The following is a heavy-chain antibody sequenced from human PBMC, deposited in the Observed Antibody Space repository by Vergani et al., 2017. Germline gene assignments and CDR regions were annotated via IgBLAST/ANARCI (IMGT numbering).Heavy chain of an antibody. D-gene: IGHD1-26*01. CDR1: GGSLSSSSYY. CDR2: IYYSGST. CDR3: ARLRWELLFDY. Sequence: QLHLQESGPGLVKPSETLSLTCTVSGGSLSSSSYYWGWIRQPPGKGLEWIGSIYYSGSTYYNPSLKSRVTISVDTSKNQFSLKLSSVTAADTAVYYCARLRWELLFDYWGQGTLVTVSS. V-gene: IGHV4-39*01. J-gene: IGHJ4*02.